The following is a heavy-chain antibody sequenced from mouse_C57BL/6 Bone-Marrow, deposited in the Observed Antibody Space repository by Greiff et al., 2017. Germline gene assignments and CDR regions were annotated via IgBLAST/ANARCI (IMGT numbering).Heavy chain of an antibody. CDR2: IYPGGGNT. V-gene: IGHV1-63*01. J-gene: IGHJ4*01. D-gene: IGHD2-3*01. Sequence: QVQLQQSGAELVRPGASVKMSCKASGYTFTNYRIGWVKQRPGHGLEWIGDIYPGGGNTSYTEKFKGKATLTVDKSSSTAYMQFSSLTSEDSAVYYCARRLLGMDDWGQGTSLTVSS. CDR1: GYTFTNYR. CDR3: ARRLLGMDD.